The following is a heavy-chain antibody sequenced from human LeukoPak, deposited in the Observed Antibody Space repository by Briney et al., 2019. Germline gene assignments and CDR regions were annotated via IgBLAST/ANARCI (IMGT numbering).Heavy chain of an antibody. CDR2: INPNSGGT. J-gene: IGHJ4*02. D-gene: IGHD3-10*01. V-gene: IGHV1-2*02. Sequence: ASERVSSTASVYTFTGYYMHWVRQAPGEGLEWMGWINPNSGGTNYAQKFQGRVTMTRDTSISTAYMELSRLRSDDTAVYYCARDVYYGSGSFDYWGQGTLVTVSS. CDR3: ARDVYYGSGSFDY. CDR1: VYTFTGYY.